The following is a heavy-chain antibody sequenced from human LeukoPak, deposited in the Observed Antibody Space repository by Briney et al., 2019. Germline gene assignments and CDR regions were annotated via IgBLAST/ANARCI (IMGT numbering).Heavy chain of an antibody. CDR2: LYHPDST. Sequence: SETLSLTCAVSGYPINNAYDWVWIRQPPGKGLEWIGSLYHPDSTYYNPSLKSRVTMSVDTSRNQFSLKLSFVTAADTAVYYCARQYDSYFYYYLDLWGTGTTVTASS. CDR3: ARQYDSYFYYYLDL. D-gene: IGHD2-2*01. J-gene: IGHJ6*03. V-gene: IGHV4-38-2*01. CDR1: GYPINNAYD.